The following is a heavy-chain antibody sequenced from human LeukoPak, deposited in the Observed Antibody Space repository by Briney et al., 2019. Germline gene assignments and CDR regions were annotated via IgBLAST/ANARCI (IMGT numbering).Heavy chain of an antibody. CDR3: AKLGIGEHEISGYFYETQSSGVDV. D-gene: IGHD3-22*01. CDR2: ISSSSSYI. J-gene: IGHJ3*01. CDR1: GFTFSSYS. Sequence: PGGSLRLSCAASGFTFSSYSMNWVRQAPGKGLEWVSSISSSSSYIYYADSVKGRFTISRDNAKNSLYLQMNSLRAEDTAVYYCAKLGIGEHEISGYFYETQSSGVDVWGQGTMVIVSS. V-gene: IGHV3-21*01.